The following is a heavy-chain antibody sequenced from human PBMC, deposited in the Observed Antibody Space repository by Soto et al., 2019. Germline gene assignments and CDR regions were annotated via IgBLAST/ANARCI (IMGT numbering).Heavy chain of an antibody. J-gene: IGHJ4*02. CDR2: ISYDGGNK. CDR3: AKEDHTLYGSYLDY. D-gene: IGHD3-16*01. CDR1: GFTFSSYG. Sequence: SLRLSCAASGFTFSSYGMHWVRQAPGKGLEWVAVISYDGGNKFFADSVKGRFTISRDKSKNTLYLQMNSLRAEDTAVYYCAKEDHTLYGSYLDYWGQGTLVTVSS. V-gene: IGHV3-30*18.